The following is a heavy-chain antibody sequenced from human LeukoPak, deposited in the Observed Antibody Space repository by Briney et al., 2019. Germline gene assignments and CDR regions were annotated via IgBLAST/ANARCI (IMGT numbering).Heavy chain of an antibody. CDR2: IKQDGSEK. CDR1: GFTFSSYW. CDR3: ARDSVHGYYDSSGYSVLFDY. V-gene: IGHV3-7*01. Sequence: AGGSLRLSCAASGFTFSSYWMSWVRQAPGKGLEWVANIKQDGSEKYYVDSVKGRFTISRDNAKYSLYLQLNSLRAEDTAVYYCARDSVHGYYDSSGYSVLFDYWGQGTLVTVSS. J-gene: IGHJ4*02. D-gene: IGHD3-22*01.